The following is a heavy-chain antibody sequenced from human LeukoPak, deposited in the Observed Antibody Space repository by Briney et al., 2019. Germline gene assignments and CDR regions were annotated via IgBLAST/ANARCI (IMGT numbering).Heavy chain of an antibody. Sequence: SETLSLTCAVYGGSFSGYYWSWIRQPPGKGLEWIGEINHSGSTNYNPSLKSRVTISVDTSKNQFSLKLSFVTAADTAVYYCATQGDFWSGYLDAFDIWGQGTMVTVSS. D-gene: IGHD3-3*01. V-gene: IGHV4-34*01. CDR2: INHSGST. CDR1: GGSFSGYY. J-gene: IGHJ3*02. CDR3: ATQGDFWSGYLDAFDI.